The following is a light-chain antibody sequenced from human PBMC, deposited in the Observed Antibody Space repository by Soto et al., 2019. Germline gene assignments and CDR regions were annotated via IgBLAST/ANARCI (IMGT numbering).Light chain of an antibody. V-gene: IGKV1-27*01. CDR2: AAS. J-gene: IGKJ3*01. Sequence: DIQMTQSPSSLSASVGDRVTITCRASQGIRNYLAWYQQKPGKVPKLLISAASTLRSGVPSRFSGSGSGTDFTLTVSSFQPEDVATYYCQKYDSAPFTFGPG. CDR3: QKYDSAPFT. CDR1: QGIRNY.